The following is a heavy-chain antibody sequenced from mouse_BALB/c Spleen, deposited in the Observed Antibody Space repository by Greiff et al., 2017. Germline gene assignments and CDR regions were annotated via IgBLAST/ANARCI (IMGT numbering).Heavy chain of an antibody. D-gene: IGHD2-14*01. CDR1: GFSITSDYV. V-gene: IGHV3-2*02. CDR2: ISYSGST. J-gene: IGHJ4*01. Sequence: EVLLVESGPGLVKPSQSLSLTCNVTGFSITSDYVWNWIRQSPGNQLEWVGYISYSGSTRYNPSLKRRTSITRDTSKNQSFLQLNAVTTEDTATYYCAGVRVREYAMDCWGQGTSVTVSS. CDR3: AGVRVREYAMDC.